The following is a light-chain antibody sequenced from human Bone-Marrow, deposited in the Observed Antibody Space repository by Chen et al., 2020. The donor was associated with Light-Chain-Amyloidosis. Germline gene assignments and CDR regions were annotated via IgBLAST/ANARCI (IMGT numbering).Light chain of an antibody. J-gene: IGLJ2*01. CDR2: RDT. V-gene: IGLV3-25*03. Sequence: SYELTQPPSVSVSHGQTARITCSGDDLPTKYAYWYQQKPGQAPVLVIHRDTERPSGISERFSGCSSGTTARLTISGVQAEDEADYHGQSADSRGTYEVIFGGGTKLTVL. CDR3: QSADSRGTYEVI. CDR1: DLPTKY.